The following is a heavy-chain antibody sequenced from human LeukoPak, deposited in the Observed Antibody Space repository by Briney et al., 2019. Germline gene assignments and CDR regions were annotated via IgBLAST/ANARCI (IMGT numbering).Heavy chain of an antibody. CDR2: IYTSGST. CDR1: GGSISSYY. D-gene: IGHD6-6*01. CDR3: ARGWGVSARPGYMDV. J-gene: IGHJ6*03. V-gene: IGHV4-4*07. Sequence: KTSETLSLTCTVSGGSISSYYWSWIRQPAGKGLEWIGRIYTSGSTNYNPSLKSRVTISVDTSKNQFSLKLSSVTAADTAVYYCARGWGVSARPGYMDVWGKGTTVTVSS.